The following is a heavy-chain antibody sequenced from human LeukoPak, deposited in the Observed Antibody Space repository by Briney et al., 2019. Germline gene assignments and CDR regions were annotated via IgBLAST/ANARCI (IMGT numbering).Heavy chain of an antibody. J-gene: IGHJ6*04. CDR2: IKQDGSEK. CDR1: GFTFSSYW. D-gene: IGHD3-10*01. V-gene: IGHV3-7*01. CDR3: ARDKIGRYYYGSGSAGDV. Sequence: GGSLRLSCAASGFTFSSYWMSWVRQAPGKGLEWVANIKQDGSEKYYVDSVKGRFTISRDNAKNSLYLQMNSLRAEDTAVYYCARDKIGRYYYGSGSAGDVWGKGTTVTVSS.